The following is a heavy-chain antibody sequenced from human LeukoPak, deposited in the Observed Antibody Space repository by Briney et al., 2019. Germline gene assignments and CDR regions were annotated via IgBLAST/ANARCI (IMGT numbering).Heavy chain of an antibody. J-gene: IGHJ4*02. V-gene: IGHV1-69*13. D-gene: IGHD1-26*01. CDR3: ARAGSRSPTVEHPGFDY. Sequence: GASVKVSCKPSGGTFSSYAISWVRQAPGQGLEWIGGIIPIFGKSNYAQKFQGRVTITADESTTTAYMELSSLRSDDTAVYYCARAGSRSPTVEHPGFDYWGQGSLVTVSS. CDR1: GGTFSSYA. CDR2: IIPIFGKS.